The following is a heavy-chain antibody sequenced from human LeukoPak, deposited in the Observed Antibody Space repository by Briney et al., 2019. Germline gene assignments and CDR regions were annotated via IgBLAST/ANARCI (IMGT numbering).Heavy chain of an antibody. V-gene: IGHV3-21*06. CDR3: ARERDTSMVALDS. D-gene: IGHD5-18*01. CDR2: ITSNIYT. J-gene: IGHJ4*02. CDR1: GFTFSSYS. Sequence: GGSLRLSCAASGFTFSSYSMNWVRQAPGKGLEWVSCITSNIYTYYADSVRGRFTISRDNSQNSVYLVMNSLRAEDTAVYYCARERDTSMVALDSWGQGTLVTVSS.